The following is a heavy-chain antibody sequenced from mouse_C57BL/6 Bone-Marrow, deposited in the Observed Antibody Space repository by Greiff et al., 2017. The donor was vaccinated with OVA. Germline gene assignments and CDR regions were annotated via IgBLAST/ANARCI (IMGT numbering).Heavy chain of an antibody. V-gene: IGHV14-2*01. CDR1: GFNIKDYY. J-gene: IGHJ4*01. D-gene: IGHD1-1*01. CDR3: GLGEVYYGSSGGVDY. CDR2: IDPEDGEP. Sequence: VQLQQSGAELVKPGASVKLSCTASGFNIKDYYMHWVKQRTEQGLEWIGRIDPEDGEPKYAPKFQGKAPITADTSSNTAYLQLSSLTSEDTAVFYCGLGEVYYGSSGGVDYWGQGTSVTVSS.